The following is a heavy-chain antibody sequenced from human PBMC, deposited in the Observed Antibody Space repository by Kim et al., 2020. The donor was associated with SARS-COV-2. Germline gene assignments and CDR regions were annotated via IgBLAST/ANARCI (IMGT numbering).Heavy chain of an antibody. J-gene: IGHJ4*02. D-gene: IGHD4-17*01. CDR1: GGSISSYY. Sequence: SETLSLTCTVSGGSISSYYWSWIRQPPGKGLEWIGYIYYSGSTNYNPSLKSRVTISVDTSKNQFSLKLSSVTAADTAVYYCARLRFHGDYTYYFDYWGQGTLVTVSS. CDR3: ARLRFHGDYTYYFDY. V-gene: IGHV4-59*13. CDR2: IYYSGST.